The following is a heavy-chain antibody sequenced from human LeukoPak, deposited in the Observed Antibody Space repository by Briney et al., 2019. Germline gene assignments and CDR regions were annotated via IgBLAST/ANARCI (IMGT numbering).Heavy chain of an antibody. D-gene: IGHD3-3*01. CDR3: ARGDFWSGYGAGWTNKYYYYMDV. Sequence: SETLSLTCTVSGGSISSYYWSWIRQPPGKGLEWIGYIYYSGSTNYNPSLKSRVTISVDTSKNQFSLKLSSVTAADTAVYYCARGDFWSGYGAGWTNKYYYYMDVWGKGTTVTVSS. J-gene: IGHJ6*03. CDR1: GGSISSYY. V-gene: IGHV4-59*01. CDR2: IYYSGST.